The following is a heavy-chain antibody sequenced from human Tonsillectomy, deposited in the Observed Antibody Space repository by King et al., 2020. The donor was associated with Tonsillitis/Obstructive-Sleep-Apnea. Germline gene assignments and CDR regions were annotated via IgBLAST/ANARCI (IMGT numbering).Heavy chain of an antibody. Sequence: EQLVQSGAEVKKPGSSVKVSCKASGGTFSSYAISWVRQAPGQGLEWMGGIIPIFGTINYAQKFQGRVTITADESTSTAYMELSSLGSEDSAVYYCARGENMAARFLFYFDYWGQGTLVTVSS. CDR1: GGTFSSYA. D-gene: IGHD6-6*01. CDR2: IIPIFGTI. V-gene: IGHV1-69*01. CDR3: ARGENMAARFLFYFDY. J-gene: IGHJ4*02.